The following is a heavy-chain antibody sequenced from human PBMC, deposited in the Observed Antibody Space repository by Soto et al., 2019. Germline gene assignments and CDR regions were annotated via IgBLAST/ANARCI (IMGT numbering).Heavy chain of an antibody. CDR1: GYSFASYW. CDR2: IDPSDSYT. CDR3: ARLQAAAGDNDLTFDY. J-gene: IGHJ4*02. Sequence: GVSLKVSCKGSGYSFASYWVSWVRQMPGKGLEWMGRIDPSDSYTNYSPSFQGHVTISADKSISTAYLQWSSLKASDTAMYYCARLQAAAGDNDLTFDYWGQGTLVTVSS. D-gene: IGHD6-13*01. V-gene: IGHV5-10-1*01.